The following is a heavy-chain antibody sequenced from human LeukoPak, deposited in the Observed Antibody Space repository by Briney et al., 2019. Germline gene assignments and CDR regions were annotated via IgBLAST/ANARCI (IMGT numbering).Heavy chain of an antibody. V-gene: IGHV3-66*01. CDR2: IYTGGTT. CDR3: AIDSISYYFDY. Sequence: PGGSLRLSCAASGFSVTSNHMNWLRQAPGKGLEWVSIIYTGGTTHYADSLNDRFTISRDDSINTLYLQMNSLRAEDTAVYYCAIDSISYYFDYWGQGTLVTVSS. J-gene: IGHJ4*02. CDR1: GFSVTSNH. D-gene: IGHD6-6*01.